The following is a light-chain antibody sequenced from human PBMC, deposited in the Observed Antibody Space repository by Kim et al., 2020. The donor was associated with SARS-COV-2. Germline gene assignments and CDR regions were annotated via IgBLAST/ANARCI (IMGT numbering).Light chain of an antibody. V-gene: IGKV1-39*01. CDR2: AAS. Sequence: GTVGDKVTITCRASQSISSYLNWYQEKTRKAPKLPNYAASSLERWVPTRFSGSGSGKDFTLNNSSLQPEEFANYYCQQSYSTPPHTFGQGTKLEI. CDR1: QSISSY. CDR3: QQSYSTPPHT. J-gene: IGKJ2*01.